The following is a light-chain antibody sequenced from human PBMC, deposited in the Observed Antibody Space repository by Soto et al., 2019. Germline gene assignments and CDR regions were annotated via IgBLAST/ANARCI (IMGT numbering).Light chain of an antibody. V-gene: IGLV1-47*01. CDR2: RNG. Sequence: QSVLTQPPSASGTPGQRVTLSCSGSSSNIGTYYVDWYQQLPGTAPKLLIHRNGQRPSGVPDRFSRSKSGTSASLAISGLRSEDEAEYYCATWDDRRRDDVIGAGTKLTVL. J-gene: IGLJ1*01. CDR1: SSNIGTYY. CDR3: ATWDDRRRDDV.